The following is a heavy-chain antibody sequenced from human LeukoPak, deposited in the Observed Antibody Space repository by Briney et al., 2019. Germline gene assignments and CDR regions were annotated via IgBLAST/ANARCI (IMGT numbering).Heavy chain of an antibody. D-gene: IGHD5-18*01. CDR2: IWYDGSNK. CDR1: GFTFSSYG. V-gene: IGHV3-33*06. Sequence: GGSLRLSWSAYGFTFSSYGMHWVRQAPGKGLEWVAVIWYDGSNKYYADSVKGRFTISRDNSKNTLYLQMNSLRAEDTAVYYCAKDAHTAMALDIWGQGTMVTVSS. CDR3: AKDAHTAMALDI. J-gene: IGHJ3*02.